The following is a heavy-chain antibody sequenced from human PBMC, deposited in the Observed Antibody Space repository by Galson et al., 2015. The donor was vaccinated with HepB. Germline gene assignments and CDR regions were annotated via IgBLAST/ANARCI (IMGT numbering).Heavy chain of an antibody. CDR3: ATDDYGDYRLSRLWYFDL. Sequence: SVKVSCKVSGYTLTELSMHWVRQAPGKGLEWMGGFDPEDGETIYAQKFQGRVTMTEDTSTDTAYMELSSLRSEDTAVYYCATDDYGDYRLSRLWYFDLWGRGTLVTVSS. CDR2: FDPEDGET. J-gene: IGHJ2*01. V-gene: IGHV1-24*01. D-gene: IGHD4-17*01. CDR1: GYTLTELS.